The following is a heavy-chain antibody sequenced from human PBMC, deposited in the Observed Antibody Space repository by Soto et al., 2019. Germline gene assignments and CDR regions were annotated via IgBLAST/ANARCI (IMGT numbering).Heavy chain of an antibody. CDR2: IYYSGST. CDR1: GGSISSGGYY. CDR3: ARGDMVRGVTQFDY. V-gene: IGHV4-31*03. J-gene: IGHJ4*02. D-gene: IGHD3-10*01. Sequence: QVQLQESGPGLVKPSQTLSLTCTVSGGSISSGGYYWSWIRQHPGKGLEWIGYIYYSGSTYYNPSLKSRVTISVDTSKNQVSLKLSSVTAADTAVYYCARGDMVRGVTQFDYWGQGTLVTVSS.